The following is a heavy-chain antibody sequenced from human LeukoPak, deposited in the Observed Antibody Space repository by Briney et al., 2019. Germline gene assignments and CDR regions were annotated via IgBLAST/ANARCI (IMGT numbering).Heavy chain of an antibody. CDR2: IKRKTDGETT. J-gene: IGHJ4*02. Sequence: PGGSLRLSCVDSGFTFTNAWMSWVRQAPGKGLEWIGRIKRKTDGETTNYAEPVRGRFTISRDDSKSAVYLQMNSLKIEDTAVYYCTTDLGTYYHGSQRLIPIDYWGQGTLVTVSS. CDR3: TTDLGTYYHGSQRLIPIDY. V-gene: IGHV3-15*01. D-gene: IGHD3-10*01. CDR1: GFTFTNAW.